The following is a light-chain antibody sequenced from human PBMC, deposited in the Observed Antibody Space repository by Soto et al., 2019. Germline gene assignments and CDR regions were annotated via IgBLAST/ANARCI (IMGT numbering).Light chain of an antibody. J-gene: IGLJ3*02. CDR2: EGS. Sequence: QSVLTQPASVSGSPGQSITISCTGSSSDVGSYNLVSWYQQHPNKAPKVMIYEGSKRPSGVSNRFSGSNSGNTASLTISGLQAEDEADYYCCSSADINTPFWVFGGGTKVTVL. CDR3: CSSADINTPFWV. V-gene: IGLV2-23*01. CDR1: SSDVGSYNL.